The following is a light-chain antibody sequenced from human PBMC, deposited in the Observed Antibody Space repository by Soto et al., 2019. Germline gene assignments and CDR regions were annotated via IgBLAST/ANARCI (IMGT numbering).Light chain of an antibody. V-gene: IGLV1-44*01. J-gene: IGLJ1*01. CDR3: APWDDSLNGLYV. Sequence: QSVLTQPPSASGTPGQRVTISCSGSSSNIGINTVNWYQQVPGTAPKLLIYTDNQRPSGVPDRFSGSKSGTSASLAISGLQSEDEADYYCAPWDDSLNGLYVYGTGTKVTV. CDR2: TDN. CDR1: SSNIGINT.